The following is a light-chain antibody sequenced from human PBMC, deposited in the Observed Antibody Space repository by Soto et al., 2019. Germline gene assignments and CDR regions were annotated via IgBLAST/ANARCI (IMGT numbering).Light chain of an antibody. J-gene: IGKJ1*01. V-gene: IGKV3-15*01. CDR3: QQYNKWPWT. CDR1: QSINND. CDR2: RAS. Sequence: EAVITQSPATLSVSPGERATLSCRASQSINNDLAWYQQKPGQAPRLLIYRASTRATGVPARFSGSGSETEFILTIRSLQSEDFVVYFCQQYNKWPWTFGQGTKVEIK.